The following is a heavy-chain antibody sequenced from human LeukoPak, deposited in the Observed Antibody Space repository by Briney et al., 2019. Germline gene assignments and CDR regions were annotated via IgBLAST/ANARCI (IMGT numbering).Heavy chain of an antibody. CDR2: IYYSGST. V-gene: IGHV4-59*08. Sequence: SETLSLTCTVSGGSNSSYYWSWIRQPPGKGLEWIGYIYYSGSTNYNPSLKSRVTISVDTSKNQFSLKLSSVTAADTAVYYCARGVVVVPAANGNWFDPWGQGTLVTVSS. CDR3: ARGVVVVPAANGNWFDP. CDR1: GGSNSSYY. J-gene: IGHJ5*02. D-gene: IGHD2-2*01.